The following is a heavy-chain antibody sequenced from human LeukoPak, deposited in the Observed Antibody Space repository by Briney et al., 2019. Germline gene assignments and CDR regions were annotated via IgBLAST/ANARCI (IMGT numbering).Heavy chain of an antibody. CDR1: GGSFSGYY. CDR2: INHSGST. V-gene: IGHV4-34*01. Sequence: SETLSLTCAVYGGSFSGYYWSWIRQPPGKGLEWIGEINHSGSTNYNPSLKSRVTISVDTSKNQFSLKLNSVTAADTAVYYCARVRRVTGSIFDYWGQGTLVTVSS. D-gene: IGHD5-18*01. CDR3: ARVRRVTGSIFDY. J-gene: IGHJ4*02.